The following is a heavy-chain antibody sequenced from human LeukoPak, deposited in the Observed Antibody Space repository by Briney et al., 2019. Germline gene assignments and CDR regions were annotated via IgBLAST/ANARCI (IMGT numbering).Heavy chain of an antibody. D-gene: IGHD2-15*01. CDR2: IYSGGST. V-gene: IGHV3-66*02. Sequence: GGSLRLSCAASGFTVSSNYMSWVRQAPGHGLEWVSVIYSGGSTYYADSVKGRFTISRDNSKNTLYLQMNSLRAEDTAVYYCARVLVVVTGGLDYWGQGTLVSVSS. J-gene: IGHJ4*02. CDR1: GFTVSSNY. CDR3: ARVLVVVTGGLDY.